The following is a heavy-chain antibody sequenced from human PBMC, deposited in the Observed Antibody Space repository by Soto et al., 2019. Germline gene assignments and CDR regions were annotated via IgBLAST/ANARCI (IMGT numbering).Heavy chain of an antibody. CDR1: GGSISSSDFY. CDR3: AVVERTGNWFDP. D-gene: IGHD2-15*01. J-gene: IGHJ5*02. CDR2: MYYSGTT. Sequence: QLQLQESGPGLVKPSETLSLTCTVSGGSISSSDFYWGWLRQTPGKGLEFIGSMYYSGTTYYNPSLPRRVPISVETAKNQCTLQLISVPAANTAVYYSAVVERTGNWFDPWGSGALVNVS. V-gene: IGHV4-39*01.